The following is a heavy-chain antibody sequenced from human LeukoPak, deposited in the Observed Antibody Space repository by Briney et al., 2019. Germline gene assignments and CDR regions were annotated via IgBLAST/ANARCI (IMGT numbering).Heavy chain of an antibody. V-gene: IGHV3-30-3*01. CDR3: ARDLIIARAGTGYLDY. D-gene: IGHD6-19*01. J-gene: IGHJ4*02. CDR2: ISYDGSDK. Sequence: GGSLRLSCAASGFTFSDYAVHWVRQAPGKGLEWVAVISYDGSDKYYADSVKGRFTISRDNSKNTLYPQMNSLRAEDAAVYYCARDLIIARAGTGYLDYWGQGTPVTVSS. CDR1: GFTFSDYA.